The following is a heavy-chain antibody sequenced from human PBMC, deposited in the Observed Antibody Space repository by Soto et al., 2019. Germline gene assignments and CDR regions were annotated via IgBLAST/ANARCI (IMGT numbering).Heavy chain of an antibody. V-gene: IGHV4-30-4*01. Sequence: SETLSLTCTVSGGSISSGDYYWSWIRQPPGKGLEWIGYIYYSGSTYYNPSLKSRVTISVDTSKNQFSLKLSSVTAADTAVYYCARSSSWYTAHGLHYGMAVWGQGTTVTVSS. CDR1: GGSISSGDYY. CDR2: IYYSGST. CDR3: ARSSSWYTAHGLHYGMAV. J-gene: IGHJ6*02. D-gene: IGHD6-13*01.